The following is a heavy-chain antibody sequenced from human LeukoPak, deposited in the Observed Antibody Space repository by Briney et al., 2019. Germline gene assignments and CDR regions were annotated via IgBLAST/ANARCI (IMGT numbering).Heavy chain of an antibody. CDR2: MNPNSGNT. CDR1: GYTFTSYD. V-gene: IGHV1-8*01. Sequence: ASVNVSFKASGYTFTSYDINWVRQATGQGLEWMGWMNPNSGNTGYAQKFQGRVAMTRNTSISTAYMELSSLRSEDTAVYYCARGISSGRGHYYMDVWGKGTTVTVSS. D-gene: IGHD1-1*01. J-gene: IGHJ6*03. CDR3: ARGISSGRGHYYMDV.